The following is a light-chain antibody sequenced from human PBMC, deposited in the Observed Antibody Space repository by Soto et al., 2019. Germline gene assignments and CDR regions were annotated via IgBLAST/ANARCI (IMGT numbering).Light chain of an antibody. CDR3: QQRSNWPIT. J-gene: IGKJ5*01. CDR2: DAS. V-gene: IGKV3-11*01. CDR1: HSVSTY. Sequence: EIVLAQSPATLSLSPGERATLSCRASHSVSTYFAWYQQKPGQAPRLLIYDASDRATGIPARFSGSGSGTDFTLTISSLEPEDFAVYYCQQRSNWPITFGQGTRLEIK.